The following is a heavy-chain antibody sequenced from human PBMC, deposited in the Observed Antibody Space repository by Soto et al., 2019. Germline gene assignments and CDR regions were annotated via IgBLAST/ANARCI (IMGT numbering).Heavy chain of an antibody. CDR3: AKDQYYYDSSGYYGGYYYGMDV. CDR2: ISYDGSNK. Sequence: QVQLVESGGGVVQPGRSLRLSCAASGFTFSSYGMHWVRQAPGKGLEWVAGISYDGSNKYYADSVKGRFTISRDNSKNTLYLQMNSLRAEDTAVYYCAKDQYYYDSSGYYGGYYYGMDVWGQGTTVTVSS. V-gene: IGHV3-30*18. J-gene: IGHJ6*02. CDR1: GFTFSSYG. D-gene: IGHD3-22*01.